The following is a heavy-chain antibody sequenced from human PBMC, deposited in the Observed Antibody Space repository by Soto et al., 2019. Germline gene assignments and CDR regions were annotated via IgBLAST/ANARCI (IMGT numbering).Heavy chain of an antibody. D-gene: IGHD6-13*01. CDR2: IWYDGSNK. J-gene: IGHJ4*02. CDR1: GFTFSSYG. V-gene: IGHV3-33*01. Sequence: GGSLRLSCAASGFTFSSYGMHWVRQAPGKGLEWVAVIWYDGSNKYYADSVKGRFTISRDNSKNTLYLQMNSLRAEDTAVYYCVGGGYSSSWYEPVTIDYWGQGTLVTVYS. CDR3: VGGGYSSSWYEPVTIDY.